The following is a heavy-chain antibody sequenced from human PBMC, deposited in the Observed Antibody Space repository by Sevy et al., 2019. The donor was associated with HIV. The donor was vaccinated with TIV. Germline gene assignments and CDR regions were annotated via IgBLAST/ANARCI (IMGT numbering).Heavy chain of an antibody. J-gene: IGHJ5*02. D-gene: IGHD2-2*01. V-gene: IGHV4-34*01. CDR1: DGSFSGYY. Sequence: SETLSLTCAVHDGSFSGYYWNWIRQLPGKGLEWIGEINESGITYYDPSLKSRVTISVDTSKKQFSLKLNSVTAADTAVYFCARSPPVVVVPGAPSWFDPWGQGTLVTVSS. CDR2: INESGIT. CDR3: ARSPPVVVVPGAPSWFDP.